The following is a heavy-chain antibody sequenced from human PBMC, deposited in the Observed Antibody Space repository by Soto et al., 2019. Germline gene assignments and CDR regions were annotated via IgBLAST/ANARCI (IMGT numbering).Heavy chain of an antibody. V-gene: IGHV1-18*01. D-gene: IGHD3-22*01. CDR2: ISAYNGNT. Sequence: ASVKVSCKASGYTFTSCGISWVRQAPGQGLEWMGWISAYNGNTNYAQKLQGRVTMTTDTSTSTAYMELRSLRSDDTAVYYCARDEGSGTIVVVISGDYYYGMDVWGQGTTVTV. CDR3: ARDEGSGTIVVVISGDYYYGMDV. CDR1: GYTFTSCG. J-gene: IGHJ6*02.